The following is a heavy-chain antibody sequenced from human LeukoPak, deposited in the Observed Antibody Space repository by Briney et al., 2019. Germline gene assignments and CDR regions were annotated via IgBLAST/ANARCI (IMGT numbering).Heavy chain of an antibody. Sequence: SSETLSLTCTVSGYSISSGYYWGWIRQPPGKGLEWIGSIYHSGSTYYKPSLKSRVTISVDTSKNQFSLKLSSVTAADTAVYYCARGGYYGSGNDFRFDPWGQGTLVTVSS. CDR2: IYHSGST. CDR1: GYSISSGYY. CDR3: ARGGYYGSGNDFRFDP. J-gene: IGHJ5*02. D-gene: IGHD3-10*01. V-gene: IGHV4-38-2*02.